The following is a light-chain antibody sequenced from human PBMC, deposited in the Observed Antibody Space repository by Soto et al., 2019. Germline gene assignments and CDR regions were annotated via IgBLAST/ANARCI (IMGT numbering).Light chain of an antibody. CDR2: DAS. J-gene: IGKJ1*01. CDR3: QERTGWPPWT. Sequence: EIVLTQSPATLSLSPGERATLSCRASQTISSYLLWYQQKPGQAPRLLIYDASKRASGFPARFSGSGSGTDFTLTISSLEPEDFAVYYCQERTGWPPWTFGQGTKVDIK. CDR1: QTISSY. V-gene: IGKV3-11*01.